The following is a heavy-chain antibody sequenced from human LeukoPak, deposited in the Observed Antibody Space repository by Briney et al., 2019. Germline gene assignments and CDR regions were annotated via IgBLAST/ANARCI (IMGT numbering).Heavy chain of an antibody. V-gene: IGHV3-74*01. Sequence: GGSLRLSCAAFGFTVSSNYMSWVRQAPGKGLVWVSRINIDGSSTTYADSVKGRFTISRDNAKNTLYPQMNSLRAEDTAVYYFARDYSGDLFDSWCQGTLVTVSS. CDR2: INIDGSST. J-gene: IGHJ4*02. D-gene: IGHD2-21*01. CDR1: GFTVSSNY. CDR3: ARDYSGDLFDS.